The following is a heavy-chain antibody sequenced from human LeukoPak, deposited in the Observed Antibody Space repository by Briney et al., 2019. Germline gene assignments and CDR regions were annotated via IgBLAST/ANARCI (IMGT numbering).Heavy chain of an antibody. CDR2: IIPILGIA. CDR3: ARDHYDSSGYNDY. D-gene: IGHD3-22*01. Sequence: ASVKVSCKASGGTFSSYAMSWVRQAPGQGLEWMGRIIPILGIANYAQKFQGRVTITADKSTSTAYMELSSLRSEDTAVYYCARDHYDSSGYNDYWGQGTLVTVSS. V-gene: IGHV1-69*04. CDR1: GGTFSSYA. J-gene: IGHJ4*02.